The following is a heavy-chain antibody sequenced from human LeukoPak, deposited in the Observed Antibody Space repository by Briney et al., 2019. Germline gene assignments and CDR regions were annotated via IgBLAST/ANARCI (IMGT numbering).Heavy chain of an antibody. D-gene: IGHD2-15*01. Sequence: GGSLRLSCAASGFTFGGFAMSWVRRTPGKGLEWVSLISASGSTYYADSVKGRFTISRDNTKNTLSLQMNSLRAEDAAVYYCAKRGEGYCSGSSCYNPPNIDYWGQGTLVIVSS. CDR2: ISASGST. V-gene: IGHV3-23*01. CDR1: GFTFGGFA. J-gene: IGHJ4*02. CDR3: AKRGEGYCSGSSCYNPPNIDY.